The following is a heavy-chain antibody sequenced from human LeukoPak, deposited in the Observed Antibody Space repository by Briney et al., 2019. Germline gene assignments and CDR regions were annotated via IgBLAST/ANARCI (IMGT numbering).Heavy chain of an antibody. D-gene: IGHD3-22*01. J-gene: IGHJ6*03. CDR2: INHSGST. Sequence: PSETLSLTCAAYGGSFSGYYWSWIRQPPGKGLEWIGEINHSGSTNYNPSLKSRVTISVDTSKNQFSLKLSSVTAADTAVYYCARVSYRYYYDSSGYYQYYYYYYMDVWGKGTTVTISS. CDR1: GGSFSGYY. CDR3: ARVSYRYYYDSSGYYQYYYYYYMDV. V-gene: IGHV4-34*01.